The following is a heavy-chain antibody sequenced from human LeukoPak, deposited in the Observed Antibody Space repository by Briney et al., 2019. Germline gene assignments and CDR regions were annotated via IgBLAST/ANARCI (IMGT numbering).Heavy chain of an antibody. D-gene: IGHD6-13*01. Sequence: GASVKVSCKASGYTFTSYDINWVRQATGQGLEWMGWMNPNSGNTGYAQKFQGRVTITRNTSISTAYMELSSLRSEDTAVYYCTRQGGPSIAAAGADYYYYYYMDVWGKGTTVTISS. V-gene: IGHV1-8*03. CDR2: MNPNSGNT. J-gene: IGHJ6*03. CDR1: GYTFTSYD. CDR3: TRQGGPSIAAAGADYYYYYYMDV.